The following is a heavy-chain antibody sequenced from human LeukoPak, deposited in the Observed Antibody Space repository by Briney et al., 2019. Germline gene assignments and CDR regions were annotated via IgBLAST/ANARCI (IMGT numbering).Heavy chain of an antibody. D-gene: IGHD7-27*01. V-gene: IGHV4-59*01. CDR1: GGSTSSYY. J-gene: IGHJ4*02. CDR2: IYYSGST. Sequence: SETLSLTCTVSGGSTSSYYWSWIRQPPGKGLEWIGYIYYSGSTNYNPSLKGRVTISVDTSKNQFSLKLSSVTAADTAVYYCARDRWGYYFDYWGQGTLVTVSS. CDR3: ARDRWGYYFDY.